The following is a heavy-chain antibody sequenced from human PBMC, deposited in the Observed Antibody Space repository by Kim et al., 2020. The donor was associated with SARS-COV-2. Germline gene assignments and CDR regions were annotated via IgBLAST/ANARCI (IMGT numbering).Heavy chain of an antibody. CDR2: IYYSGST. J-gene: IGHJ5*02. CDR1: GGSISSGGYY. CDR3: ARGEYEAVYAIGDWSWFEP. V-gene: IGHV4-31*03. Sequence: SETLSLTCTVSGGSISSGGYYWSWIRQHPGKGLEWIGYIYYSGSTYYNPSLKSRVTISVDTSKNQFSLKLSSVTAADTAVYYCARGEYEAVYAIGDWSWFEPWGQGTLVTVSS. D-gene: IGHD2-8*01.